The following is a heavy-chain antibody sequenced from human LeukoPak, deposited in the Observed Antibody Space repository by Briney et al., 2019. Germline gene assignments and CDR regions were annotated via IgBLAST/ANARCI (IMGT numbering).Heavy chain of an antibody. Sequence: GGSLRLSCAASGFTVSSNYMSWVRQAPGKGLEWVAVISYDGSNKKYADSVKGRFTISRDNSKNTLYLQMNSLRAEDTAVYYCARGFPHHYDSRGIKFDFWGQGILVSVSS. CDR2: ISYDGSNK. V-gene: IGHV3-30*03. D-gene: IGHD3-22*01. CDR1: GFTVSSNY. CDR3: ARGFPHHYDSRGIKFDF. J-gene: IGHJ4*02.